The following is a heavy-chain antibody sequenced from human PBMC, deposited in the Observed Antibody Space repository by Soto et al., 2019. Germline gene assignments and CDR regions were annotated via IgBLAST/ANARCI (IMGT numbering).Heavy chain of an antibody. Sequence: QVQLVQSGAEVKKPGASVKVSCKASGYTFTSYGISWVRQAPGQGRERRGWRSAYNGNTNYAKKLQGRVTMTTDTSQRTAYMELRSLRSADTAVYSCARDGYYDSSGYRSDLDYWGQGTMVTVSS. V-gene: IGHV1-18*01. D-gene: IGHD3-22*01. CDR1: GYTFTSYG. CDR3: ARDGYYDSSGYRSDLDY. CDR2: RSAYNGNT. J-gene: IGHJ4*02.